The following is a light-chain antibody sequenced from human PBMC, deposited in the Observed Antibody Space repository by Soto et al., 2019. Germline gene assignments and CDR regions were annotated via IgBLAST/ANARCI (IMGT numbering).Light chain of an antibody. CDR2: SAS. CDR3: PQYSGSPFS. V-gene: IGKV3-20*01. J-gene: IGKJ3*01. CDR1: QTVSSSF. Sequence: EIVLPQSPATLSLSPGERATLSCRASQTVSSSFLAWYQKKPGQAPRLLIYSASIRATGIPDRFSGSGSGTDFTLTISRLEPEDFAVYYCPQYSGSPFSFGPGPKVDLK.